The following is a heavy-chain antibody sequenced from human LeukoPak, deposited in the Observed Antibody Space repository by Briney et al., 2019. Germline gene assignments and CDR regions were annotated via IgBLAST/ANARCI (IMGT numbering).Heavy chain of an antibody. D-gene: IGHD3-3*01. J-gene: IGHJ4*02. CDR2: ISSSSSYI. Sequence: GGSLRLSCAASGFTFSTYGMSWVRQAPGKGLEWVSSISSSSSYIYYADSVKGRFTISRDNAKNSLYLQMNSLRAEDTAVYYCARNFWSGYCNFDYWGQGTLVTVSS. CDR1: GFTFSTYG. CDR3: ARNFWSGYCNFDY. V-gene: IGHV3-21*01.